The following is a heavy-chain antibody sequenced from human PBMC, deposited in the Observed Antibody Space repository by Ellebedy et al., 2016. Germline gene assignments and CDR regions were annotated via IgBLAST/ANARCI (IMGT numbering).Heavy chain of an antibody. CDR2: LSGSGPKT. V-gene: IGHV3-23*01. D-gene: IGHD2-21*01. Sequence: GESLKISXAASGFTFKTYAMSWVRQAPGEGLERVSNLSGSGPKTYYADSVQGRFTISRDNSKSTLYLQMNSLRAEDTAVYYCAKHETDGDYYFDLWGRGTLVTVSS. J-gene: IGHJ2*01. CDR1: GFTFKTYA. CDR3: AKHETDGDYYFDL.